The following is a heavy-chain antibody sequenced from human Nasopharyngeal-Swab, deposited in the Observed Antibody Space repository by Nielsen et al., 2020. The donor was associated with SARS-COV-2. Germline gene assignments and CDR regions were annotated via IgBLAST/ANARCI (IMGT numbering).Heavy chain of an antibody. Sequence: GRQAPGKGLEWVSSISGSGGSTYYADSVKGRFTISRDNSKNTLYLQMNSLRAEDTAVYYCAKKSSGGSCLTPRGQGTLVTVSS. J-gene: IGHJ5*02. D-gene: IGHD2-15*01. CDR2: ISGSGGST. CDR3: AKKSSGGSCLTP. V-gene: IGHV3-23*01.